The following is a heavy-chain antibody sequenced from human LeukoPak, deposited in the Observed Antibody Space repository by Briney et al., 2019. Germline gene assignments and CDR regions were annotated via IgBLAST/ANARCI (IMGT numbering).Heavy chain of an antibody. V-gene: IGHV3-21*01. Sequence: PGGSLRLSCAASGFTFSTYSMNWLRQAPGKGLEWVSVISSSSSYTYYLDSVRGRFTISRDNAKNSLYLQMNSLRAEDTAVYYCAREPSSAAFDPWGQGTLVTVSS. D-gene: IGHD3-3*01. CDR1: GFTFSTYS. J-gene: IGHJ5*02. CDR2: ISSSSSYT. CDR3: AREPSSAAFDP.